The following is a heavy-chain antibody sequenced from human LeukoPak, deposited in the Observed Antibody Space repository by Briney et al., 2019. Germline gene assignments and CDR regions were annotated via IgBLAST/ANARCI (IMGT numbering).Heavy chain of an antibody. Sequence: GRSLRLSCAASGFTFSSYGMHWVRQAPGKGLEWVAVIWYDGSNKYYADSVKGRFTISRDNSKNTLYLQMNSLRAEDTAVYYCARDEVVDTAMYYYYMDVWGKGTTVTVSS. V-gene: IGHV3-33*01. CDR2: IWYDGSNK. CDR3: ARDEVVDTAMYYYYMDV. CDR1: GFTFSSYG. J-gene: IGHJ6*03. D-gene: IGHD5-18*01.